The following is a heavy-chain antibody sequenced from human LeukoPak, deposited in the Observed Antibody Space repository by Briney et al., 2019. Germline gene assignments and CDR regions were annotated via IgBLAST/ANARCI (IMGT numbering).Heavy chain of an antibody. CDR1: GGSISSYY. CDR3: ARDAYAGDFYGSGSSRGAYYYMDV. CDR2: IYYSGST. D-gene: IGHD3-10*01. V-gene: IGHV4-59*01. J-gene: IGHJ6*03. Sequence: SETLSLTCTVSGGSISSYYWSWIRQPPGKGLEWIGYIYYSGSTNYNPSLKSRVTISVDTSKNQFSLKLSSVTAADTAVYYCARDAYAGDFYGSGSSRGAYYYMDVWGKGTTVTISS.